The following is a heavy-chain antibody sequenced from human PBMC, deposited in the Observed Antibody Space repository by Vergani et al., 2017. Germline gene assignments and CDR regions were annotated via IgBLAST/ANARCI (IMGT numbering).Heavy chain of an antibody. CDR2: ISSSGSTI. D-gene: IGHD3-22*01. Sequence: EVQLVESGGGLVQPGGSLRLSCAASGFTFSSYEMNWVRQAPGKGLEWVSYISSSGSTIYYADSVKGRFTISRDNAKNSLYLQMNSLRAEDTAVYYCARGQSGGYSSYFDYWGQGTLVTVSS. CDR3: ARGQSGGYSSYFDY. V-gene: IGHV3-48*03. CDR1: GFTFSSYE. J-gene: IGHJ4*02.